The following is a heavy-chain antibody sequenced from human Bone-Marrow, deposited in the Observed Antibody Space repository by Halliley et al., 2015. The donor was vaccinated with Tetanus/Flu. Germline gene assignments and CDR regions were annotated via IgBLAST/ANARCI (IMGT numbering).Heavy chain of an antibody. J-gene: IGHJ4*02. CDR1: GGSISSRSDY. CDR3: ARQHSRDWYVNFDY. V-gene: IGHV4-39*01. Sequence: GLVKPSETLSLTCSVSGGSISSRSDYWAWVRQSPGKGLEWIGSIYHSGSTYYNPSLNGRVTLSVDTSKNQFSLQLTSVTAADTAIYYCARQHSRDWYVNFDYWGQGTLITVSS. D-gene: IGHD6-19*01. CDR2: IYHSGST.